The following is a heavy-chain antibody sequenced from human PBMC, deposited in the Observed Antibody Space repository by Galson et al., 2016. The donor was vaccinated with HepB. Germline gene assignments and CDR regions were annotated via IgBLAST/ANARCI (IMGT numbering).Heavy chain of an antibody. V-gene: IGHV3-7*01. J-gene: IGHJ6*02. D-gene: IGHD1-26*01. CDR3: ARASNLGSYYYYGIDV. CDR2: IKEDGSEK. CDR1: GLTLGNYW. Sequence: SLRLSCAASGLTLGNYWMTWVRQTPGKGLEWVGNIKEDGSEKYYADSVKGRFTISRDNFNNTLYLQMNSLRVEDTALYYCARASNLGSYYYYGIDVWGQGTAVTVSS.